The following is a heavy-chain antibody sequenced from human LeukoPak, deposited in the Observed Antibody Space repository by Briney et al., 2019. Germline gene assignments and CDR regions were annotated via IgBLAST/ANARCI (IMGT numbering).Heavy chain of an antibody. V-gene: IGHV3-7*01. J-gene: IGHJ4*02. D-gene: IGHD2-2*01. Sequence: QPGGSLRLSCAASGFTFSSYWMSWVRQAPGKGLEWVANIKQDGIERYYVDSVKGRFTISRDNAKNSLYLQMNSLRAEDTAVYYCARRRCTSTSWFADYWGQGTLVTVSS. CDR2: IKQDGIER. CDR1: GFTFSSYW. CDR3: ARRRCTSTSWFADY.